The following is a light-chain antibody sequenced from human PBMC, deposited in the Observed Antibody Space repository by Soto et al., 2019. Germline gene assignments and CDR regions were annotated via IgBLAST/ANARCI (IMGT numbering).Light chain of an antibody. V-gene: IGKV3-20*01. CDR1: QSVSRTY. CDR3: QHYGNSPPYS. Sequence: EIVLTQSPGTLSLSPGEIATLSCRASQSVSRTYLAWYQQKPVQAPRLLIYATSSRATGIPDRSSGSGSGTAFTLTISRLEPEDFAVYYCQHYGNSPPYSFGQGTKVEIK. CDR2: ATS. J-gene: IGKJ2*03.